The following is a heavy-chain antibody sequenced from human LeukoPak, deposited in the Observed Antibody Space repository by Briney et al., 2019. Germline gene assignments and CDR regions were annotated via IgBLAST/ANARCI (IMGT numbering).Heavy chain of an antibody. CDR3: ARSTNWFDP. V-gene: IGHV5-51*07. CDR2: TYPGDSDT. J-gene: IGHJ5*02. Sequence: GESLRISCKASGYSFTSYWIAWVHQMPGKGLEWMGITYPGDSDTRCSPSFQGQVTISADKSISTAYLQWSSLKASDTAMYYCARSTNWFDPWGQGTLVTVSS. CDR1: GYSFTSYW.